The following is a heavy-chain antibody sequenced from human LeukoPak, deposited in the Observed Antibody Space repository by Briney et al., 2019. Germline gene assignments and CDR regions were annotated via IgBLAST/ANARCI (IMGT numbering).Heavy chain of an antibody. CDR2: ISAYNGNT. V-gene: IGHV1-18*01. CDR3: ARDARIAVSYYFDY. D-gene: IGHD6-19*01. J-gene: IGHJ4*02. CDR1: GYTFTSYG. Sequence: ASVKVSCKASGYTFTSYGISWVRQAPGQGLEWMGWISAYNGNTNYAQKLQGRVTMTTDTSTSTAYMELRSLRSDDTAVYYCARDARIAVSYYFDYWGQGTLVTVPS.